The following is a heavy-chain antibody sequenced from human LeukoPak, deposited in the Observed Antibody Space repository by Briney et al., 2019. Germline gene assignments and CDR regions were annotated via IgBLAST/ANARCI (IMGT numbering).Heavy chain of an antibody. Sequence: SETLSLTCAVSGYFISSGYYWGWIRQPPGKGLEWIGSIYHSGSTYYNPSLKSRVTISVDTSKNQFSLELCSVTAADTAVYYCARYCSSTSCRDDAFDIWGQGTMVTVSS. D-gene: IGHD2-2*01. V-gene: IGHV4-38-2*01. CDR2: IYHSGST. CDR3: ARYCSSTSCRDDAFDI. J-gene: IGHJ3*02. CDR1: GYFISSGYY.